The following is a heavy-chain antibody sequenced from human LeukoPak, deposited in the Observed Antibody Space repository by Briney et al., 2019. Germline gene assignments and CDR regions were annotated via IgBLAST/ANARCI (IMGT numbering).Heavy chain of an antibody. J-gene: IGHJ4*02. Sequence: GGSLRLSCAVSGFTFSDHFLDWVRQAPGKGLEWVGRSRNKAKSYTTEYAASVKGRFTISRDDSRNSLYLQMNSLKTEDTAVYYCVRVGSVAGSDYLDYWGQGTLVTVSS. CDR1: GFTFSDHF. D-gene: IGHD6-19*01. CDR3: VRVGSVAGSDYLDY. CDR2: SRNKAKSYTT. V-gene: IGHV3-72*01.